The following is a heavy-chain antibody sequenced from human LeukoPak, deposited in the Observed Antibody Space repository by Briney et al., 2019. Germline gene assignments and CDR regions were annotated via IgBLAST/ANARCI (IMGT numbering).Heavy chain of an antibody. Sequence: GESLKISCKASGYTFSKYWIGWVRQAPGQGLEWMGWISAYNGNTNYAQKLQGRVTMTTDTSTSTAYMELRSLRSDDTAVYYCASIVGATYNWFDPWGQGTLVTVSS. D-gene: IGHD1-26*01. CDR3: ASIVGATYNWFDP. J-gene: IGHJ5*02. V-gene: IGHV1-18*04. CDR2: ISAYNGNT. CDR1: GYTFSKYW.